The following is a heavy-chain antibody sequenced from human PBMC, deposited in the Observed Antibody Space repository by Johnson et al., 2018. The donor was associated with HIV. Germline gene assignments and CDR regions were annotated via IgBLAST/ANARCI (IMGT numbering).Heavy chain of an antibody. Sequence: QVLLVESGGGVVQPGGSLILSCAASGFTFSSYAMHWVRQAPGKGLEWVAIMSYDGSNKYYADSVKGRFTISRDNSKNTLYLQMNSLRAEDTAVYYCARDINYYDSSGYLIGSDAFYLWGQGTMVTVSS. CDR1: GFTFSSYA. D-gene: IGHD3-22*01. J-gene: IGHJ3*01. CDR2: MSYDGSNK. V-gene: IGHV3-30-3*01. CDR3: ARDINYYDSSGYLIGSDAFYL.